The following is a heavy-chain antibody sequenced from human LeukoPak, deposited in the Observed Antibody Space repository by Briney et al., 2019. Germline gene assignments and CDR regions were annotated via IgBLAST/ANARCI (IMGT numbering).Heavy chain of an antibody. CDR1: GFTFSSYG. J-gene: IGHJ4*02. CDR3: AGYGSGSYYIGI. D-gene: IGHD3-10*01. CDR2: ISYDGSNK. V-gene: IGHV3-30*03. Sequence: GRSLRLSCAASGFTFSSYGVHWVRQAPGKGLEWVAVISYDGSNKYYADSVKGRFPISRDNAKNSLYLQMNSLRAEDTAVYYCAGYGSGSYYIGIWGQGTLVTVSS.